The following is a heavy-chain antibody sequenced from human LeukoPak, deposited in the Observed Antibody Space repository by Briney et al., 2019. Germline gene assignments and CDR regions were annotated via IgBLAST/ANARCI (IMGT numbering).Heavy chain of an antibody. J-gene: IGHJ3*02. V-gene: IGHV4-34*01. CDR1: GGSFSAYY. CDR3: ARGVLFGVSNAFDI. CDR2: INHSGST. D-gene: IGHD3-10*01. Sequence: SETLSLTCAVYGGSFSAYYWSWIRQPPGKGLEWIGEINHSGSTNYNPSLKSRVTISVDTSKNQFSLKLSSVTAADTAVYYCARGVLFGVSNAFDIWGQGTMVTVSS.